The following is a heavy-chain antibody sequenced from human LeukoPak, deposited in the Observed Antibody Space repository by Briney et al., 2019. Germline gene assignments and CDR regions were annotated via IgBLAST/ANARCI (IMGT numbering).Heavy chain of an antibody. CDR2: MNPNSGNT. J-gene: IGHJ5*02. CDR1: GYTFTSYD. V-gene: IGHV1-8*01. CDR3: ARVLDPYDFWSGFNWFDP. D-gene: IGHD3-3*01. Sequence: GASVKVSCKASGYTFTSYDINWVRQATGQGLEWMGWMNPNSGNTGYAQKFQGRVTMTRNTSISTAYMELSRLRSDDTAVYYCARVLDPYDFWSGFNWFDPWGQGTLVTVSS.